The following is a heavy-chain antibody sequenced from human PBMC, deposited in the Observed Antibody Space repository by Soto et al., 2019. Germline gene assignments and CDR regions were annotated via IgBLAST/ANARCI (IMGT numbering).Heavy chain of an antibody. CDR3: ARFRGNQMLNYNWFDP. J-gene: IGHJ5*02. CDR2: IYYSGST. D-gene: IGHD2-2*01. V-gene: IGHV4-31*03. CDR1: GGSISSGGYY. Sequence: SETLSLTCTVSGGSISSGGYYWSWIRQHPGKGLEWIGYIYYSGSTYYNPSLKSRVTISVDTSKNQFSLKLSSVTAADTAVYYCARFRGNQMLNYNWFDPWGQGTLVTVSS.